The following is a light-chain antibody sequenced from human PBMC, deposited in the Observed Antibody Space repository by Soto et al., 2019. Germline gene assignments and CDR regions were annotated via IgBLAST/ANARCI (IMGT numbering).Light chain of an antibody. CDR1: QSVSSD. Sequence: EIVMTQSPATLSVSPGERATLSCRASQSVSSDLAWYHQKPGQAPRLLIYSASTRATGIPARFSGSGSGTEFTLTISSLEPEDSAVYYCQQRHMWPITFGQGTRLEIK. J-gene: IGKJ5*01. CDR2: SAS. V-gene: IGKV3-15*01. CDR3: QQRHMWPIT.